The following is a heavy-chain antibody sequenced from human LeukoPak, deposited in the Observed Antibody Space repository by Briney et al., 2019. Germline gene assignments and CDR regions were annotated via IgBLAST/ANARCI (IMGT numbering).Heavy chain of an antibody. V-gene: IGHV4-39*01. J-gene: IGHJ6*02. CDR3: ARKTPGTSVDV. CDR2: ITNTGNT. CDR1: GDSISNSACY. Sequence: PSETLSLTCTVSGDSISNSACYWVWIRQPPGKGLEWIGTITNTGNTYSNPSLKSRVTISIDTSKTQISLKLTSVTAADTAVFYCARKTPGTSVDVWGQGTPVTVSS. D-gene: IGHD3-10*01.